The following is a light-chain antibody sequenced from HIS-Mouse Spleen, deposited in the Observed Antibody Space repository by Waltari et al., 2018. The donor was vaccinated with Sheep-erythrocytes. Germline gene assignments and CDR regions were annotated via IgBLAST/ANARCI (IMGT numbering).Light chain of an antibody. Sequence: EIVLTQAPATLSLSPGERATLSCRASQIVSSYLAWYQQKPGQATRLLIYDASNRATGIPARFSGSGSGTDFTLTISSLEPEDFAVYYCQQRSNWYTFGQGTKLEIK. V-gene: IGKV3-11*01. CDR2: DAS. CDR1: QIVSSY. J-gene: IGKJ2*01. CDR3: QQRSNWYT.